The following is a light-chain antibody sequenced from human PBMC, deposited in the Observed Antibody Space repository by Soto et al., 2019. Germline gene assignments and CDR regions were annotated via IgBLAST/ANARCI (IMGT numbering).Light chain of an antibody. CDR2: DAS. Sequence: EFVLTQSPGTLSLSPGERDTLSCRASQTVRNNYLAWYQQKPGQAPKLLIYDASSRATGIPDRFSGGGSGTDFILTISRLEPEDFAVYYCQQFSSYPLTFGGGTKVDI. J-gene: IGKJ4*01. V-gene: IGKV3-20*01. CDR1: QTVRNNY. CDR3: QQFSSYPLT.